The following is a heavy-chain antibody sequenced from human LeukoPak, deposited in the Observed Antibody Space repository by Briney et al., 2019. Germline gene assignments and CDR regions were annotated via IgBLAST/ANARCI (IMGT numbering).Heavy chain of an antibody. CDR3: ARLVGLYYGLDL. CDR1: GFIVSSNY. CDR2: IYSGGSA. D-gene: IGHD1-26*01. J-gene: IGHJ6*02. Sequence: GGSLRLSCAASGFIVSSNYMNWVSQAPGKGLEWVSTIYSGGSAFYADSVKGRVSISRDNSKNTLYLQMNSLRDDDTAVYYCARLVGLYYGLDLWGQGTTVTVSS. V-gene: IGHV3-53*01.